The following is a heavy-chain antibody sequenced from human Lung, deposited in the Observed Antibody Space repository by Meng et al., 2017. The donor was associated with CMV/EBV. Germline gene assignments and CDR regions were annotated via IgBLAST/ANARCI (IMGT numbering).Heavy chain of an antibody. V-gene: IGHV1-2*02. D-gene: IGHD2-2*01. J-gene: IGHJ6*02. CDR3: ARGLGDYCSTTSCSYGVDV. CDR2: INPNSGGT. CDR1: GYIFSGYY. Sequence: ASXXVSXKASGYIFSGYYINWVRQAPGQGLEWMGWINPNSGGTNYAQKFQGRVTMTRDTSISTAYMDLSRLKSDDTAVYYCARGLGDYCSTTSCSYGVDVWXQGTXVTVSS.